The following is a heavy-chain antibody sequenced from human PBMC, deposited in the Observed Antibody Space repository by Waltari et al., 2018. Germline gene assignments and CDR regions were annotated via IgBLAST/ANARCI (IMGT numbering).Heavy chain of an antibody. CDR1: GFTFSTYG. Sequence: QVHLVESGGGVVQPGRSLRLSCAASGFTFSTYGMHWVRQAPGKGLGWVEVIWYDGSNKYYADSVEGRFTISRDNFENTLYLQMNSLRAEDTAVYYCARDVYGTGTYYFDYWGQGTLVAVSS. CDR3: ARDVYGTGTYYFDY. V-gene: IGHV3-33*01. CDR2: IWYDGSNK. J-gene: IGHJ4*02. D-gene: IGHD3-10*01.